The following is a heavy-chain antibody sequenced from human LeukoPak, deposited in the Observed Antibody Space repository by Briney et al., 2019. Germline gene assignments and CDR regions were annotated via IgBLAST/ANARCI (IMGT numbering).Heavy chain of an antibody. D-gene: IGHD3-3*01. V-gene: IGHV3-53*01. J-gene: IGHJ4*02. CDR2: IYTGGST. CDR3: ATDRGWRTSGYYLYYFEY. CDR1: GFTVSSNY. Sequence: PGGSLRLSCVVSGFTVSSNYLTWVRQAPGKGLEWVSVIYTGGSTYYADSVKGRFTISRDNTMNSLYLQMSSLRAEDTAVYYCATDRGWRTSGYYLYYFEYWGQGTLVTYSS.